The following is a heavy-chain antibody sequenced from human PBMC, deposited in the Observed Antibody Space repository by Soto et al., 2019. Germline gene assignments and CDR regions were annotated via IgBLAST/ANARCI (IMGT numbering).Heavy chain of an antibody. D-gene: IGHD3-3*01. CDR2: ISWDGGGT. V-gene: IGHV3-43*01. J-gene: IGHJ6*02. CDR1: GFTFDDYT. Sequence: GGSLRLSCAASGFTFDDYTMHWVRQAPGKGLEWVSLISWDGGGTYYADSVKGRFTISRDNSKNSLYLQMNSLRTEDTALYYCAKAYYDFRRPNYGMDVWGQGTTVTVSS. CDR3: AKAYYDFRRPNYGMDV.